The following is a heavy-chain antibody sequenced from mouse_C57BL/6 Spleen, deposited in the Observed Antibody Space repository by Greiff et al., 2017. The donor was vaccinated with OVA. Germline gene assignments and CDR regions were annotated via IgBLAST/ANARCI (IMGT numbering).Heavy chain of an antibody. CDR2: IPPNSGST. D-gene: IGHD1-1*01. CDR1: GYTFTSYW. Sequence: QVQLQQPGAELVKPGASVKLSCKASGYTFTSYWMHWVKQRPGQGLEWIGMIPPNSGSTNYNEKFKSKATLTVDKSSSTAYMQLSSLTSEDSAVYYCAYYYGSSRDYFDYWGQGTTLTVSS. J-gene: IGHJ2*01. CDR3: AYYYGSSRDYFDY. V-gene: IGHV1-64*01.